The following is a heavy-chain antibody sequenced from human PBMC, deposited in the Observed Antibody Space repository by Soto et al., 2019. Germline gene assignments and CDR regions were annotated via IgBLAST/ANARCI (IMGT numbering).Heavy chain of an antibody. CDR1: GFSLTTNGMC. Sequence: GSGPTLVNPTQTLTLTCTFSGFSLTTNGMCLSWIRQPPGKALEWLALIDWDDNTYYSTSLNNRLTLSKDTSKNQVVLLVRHMGPVDTATYYCARIPCGNYYTENFFPWGQGIPVTVSS. J-gene: IGHJ5*02. CDR2: IDWDDNT. V-gene: IGHV2-70*01. D-gene: IGHD3-22*01. CDR3: ARIPCGNYYTENFFP.